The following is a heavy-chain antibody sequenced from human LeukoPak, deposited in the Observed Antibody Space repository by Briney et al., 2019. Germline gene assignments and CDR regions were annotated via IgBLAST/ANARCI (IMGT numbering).Heavy chain of an antibody. D-gene: IGHD2-15*01. CDR2: IYYSGST. Sequence: SETLSLTCTVSGGYISSYYWSWIRQPPGKGLEWIGYIYYSGSTNYNPSLKSRVTISVDTSKNQFSLKLSSVTAADTAVYYCARSRGLAHYFDYWGQGTLVTVSS. CDR1: GGYISSYY. J-gene: IGHJ4*02. V-gene: IGHV4-59*01. CDR3: ARSRGLAHYFDY.